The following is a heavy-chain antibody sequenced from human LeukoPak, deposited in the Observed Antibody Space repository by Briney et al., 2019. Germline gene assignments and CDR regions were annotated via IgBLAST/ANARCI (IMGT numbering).Heavy chain of an antibody. CDR3: AGGRFLEWDPLDY. J-gene: IGHJ4*02. Sequence: PSETLSLTCTVSGGSISSYYWSWIRQPPGKGLEWIGYIYYSGSTNYNPSLKSRVTISVDTSKNQFSLKLSSVTAADTAVYYCAGGRFLEWDPLDYWGQGTLVTVSS. D-gene: IGHD3-3*01. CDR2: IYYSGST. V-gene: IGHV4-59*01. CDR1: GGSISSYY.